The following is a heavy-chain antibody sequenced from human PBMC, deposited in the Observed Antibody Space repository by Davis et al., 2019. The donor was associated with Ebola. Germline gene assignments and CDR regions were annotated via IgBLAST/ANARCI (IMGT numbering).Heavy chain of an antibody. J-gene: IGHJ4*02. CDR2: IYSGGTT. CDR1: GFTVSSNY. Sequence: GGSLILSCAASGFTVSSNYMNWVRQAPGKGLEWVSIIYSGGTTYYADSVKGRFTISRDNSRNTVYLQMTSLRAEDTAVYYCTRAIDYWGQGTLVTVSS. CDR3: TRAIDY. V-gene: IGHV3-53*01.